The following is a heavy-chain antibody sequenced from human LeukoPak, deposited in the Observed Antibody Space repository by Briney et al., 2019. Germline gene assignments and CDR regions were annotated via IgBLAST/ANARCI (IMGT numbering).Heavy chain of an antibody. CDR3: AGYHAYGVTTPPLGY. V-gene: IGHV4-59*08. CDR1: GGSISSYY. Sequence: SETLSLTCTVSGGSISSYYWSWIRQPPGKGLEWIGYIFYSGSTYYNPSLKSRFTISVDTSKNQFSLKLSSVTAADTAVYFCAGYHAYGVTTPPLGYWGQGTLVTVSS. D-gene: IGHD4-17*01. CDR2: IFYSGST. J-gene: IGHJ4*02.